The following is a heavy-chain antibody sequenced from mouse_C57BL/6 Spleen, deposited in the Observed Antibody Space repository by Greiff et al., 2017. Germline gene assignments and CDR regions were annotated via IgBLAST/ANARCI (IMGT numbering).Heavy chain of an antibody. D-gene: IGHD2-4*01. J-gene: IGHJ4*01. Sequence: QVQLQQSGTELVKPGASVKLSCKASGYTFTSYWMHWVKQRPGQGLEWIGNINPSNGGTNYNEKFKSKATLTVDKSSSTAYMQLSSLTSEDSAVYYCARNDYDVDYAMDYWGQGTSVTVSS. CDR1: GYTFTSYW. CDR2: INPSNGGT. CDR3: ARNDYDVDYAMDY. V-gene: IGHV1-53*01.